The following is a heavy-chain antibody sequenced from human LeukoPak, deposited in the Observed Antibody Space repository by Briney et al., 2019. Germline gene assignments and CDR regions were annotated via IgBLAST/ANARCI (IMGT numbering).Heavy chain of an antibody. CDR2: ISWNRGSI. CDR3: AKQEGP. J-gene: IGHJ5*02. V-gene: IGHV3-9*01. CDR1: GFTFDDYS. Sequence: GGSLRLSCAASGFTFDDYSIHWVRQAPGKGLEWVSGISWNRGSIGYADSVKGRFTISRDNAKNSLYLQMNSLRAEDTALYYCAKQEGPWGQGTLVTVSS.